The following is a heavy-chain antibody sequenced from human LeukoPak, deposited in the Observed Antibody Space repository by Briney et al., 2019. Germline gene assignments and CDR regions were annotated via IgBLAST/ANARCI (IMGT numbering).Heavy chain of an antibody. CDR3: ARDSPMVLYWYFDL. CDR2: ISGSGGST. Sequence: GGSLRLSCAASGFTLSRYSMYWVRQAPGKGLEWVSAISGSGGSTYYADSVKGRFTISRDNSKNTLYLQMNSLRAEDTAVYYCARDSPMVLYWYFDLWGRGTLVTVSS. D-gene: IGHD3-10*01. CDR1: GFTLSRYS. V-gene: IGHV3-23*01. J-gene: IGHJ2*01.